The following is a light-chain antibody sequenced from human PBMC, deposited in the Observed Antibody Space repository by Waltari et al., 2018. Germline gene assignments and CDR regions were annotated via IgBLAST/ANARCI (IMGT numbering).Light chain of an antibody. CDR1: RSDFGNNY. CDR3: ASWDDRLGGVL. Sequence: QSVLTQPPSASGTPGQKVTMSCSGGRSDFGNNYVYWYQQLPGTTPNLLIYRNTQRPSGVPDRISASKSGTSASRAISGLRSEDEAIYYCASWDDRLGGVLFGGGTKLTVL. CDR2: RNT. V-gene: IGLV1-47*01. J-gene: IGLJ2*01.